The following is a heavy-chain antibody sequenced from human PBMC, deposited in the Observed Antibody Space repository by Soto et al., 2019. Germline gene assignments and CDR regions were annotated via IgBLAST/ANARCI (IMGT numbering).Heavy chain of an antibody. D-gene: IGHD4-17*01. V-gene: IGHV4-39*01. CDR2: IYYSGST. Sequence: QLQLQESGPGLVKPSETLSLTCTVSGGSISSSSYYWGWIRQPPGKGLEWMGSIYYSGSTYYNPSLKSRGTISVDTPKNQFSLKLSSVTAADTAVYYCACLPTVTTGNNMIYYWGQGTLVTVSS. CDR1: GGSISSSSYY. J-gene: IGHJ4*02. CDR3: ACLPTVTTGNNMIYY.